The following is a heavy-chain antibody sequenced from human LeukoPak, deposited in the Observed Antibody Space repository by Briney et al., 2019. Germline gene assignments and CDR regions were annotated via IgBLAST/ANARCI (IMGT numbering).Heavy chain of an antibody. D-gene: IGHD3-16*01. Sequence: SETLSRTCTVSGGSISSTSYYYWGWIRQPPGKGLEWIGSIYYSGSTYYNPSLKSRVTISVDTSKSQFSLKLNTVTAADTAVYYCARRRKGGRWFDPWGQGTLVTVSS. J-gene: IGHJ5*02. CDR3: ARRRKGGRWFDP. CDR1: GGSISSTSYYY. V-gene: IGHV4-39*01. CDR2: IYYSGST.